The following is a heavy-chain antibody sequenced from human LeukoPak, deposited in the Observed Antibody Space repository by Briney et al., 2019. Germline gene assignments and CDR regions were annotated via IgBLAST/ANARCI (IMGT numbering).Heavy chain of an antibody. CDR2: ISGSGDST. V-gene: IGHV3-23*01. Sequence: GGSLRFSCAASGFTFNSYAMSWVRQAPGKRLAWVSVISGSGDSTSYADSVKGRFAISRDNSKNTLYLQMNSLRAEDTAVYYCAKSDCSFTSCYVRDWWGQGTLVTVSS. CDR3: AKSDCSFTSCYVRDW. D-gene: IGHD2-2*01. J-gene: IGHJ4*02. CDR1: GFTFNSYA.